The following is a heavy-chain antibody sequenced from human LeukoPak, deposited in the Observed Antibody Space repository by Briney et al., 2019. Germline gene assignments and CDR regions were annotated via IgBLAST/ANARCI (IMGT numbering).Heavy chain of an antibody. D-gene: IGHD6-13*01. V-gene: IGHV1-69*04. J-gene: IGHJ4*02. CDR3: ARDSGSTWYDY. CDR1: GDTFSTYG. CDR2: IIPVLDMA. Sequence: GSSVTVSCKASGDTFSTYGISWVRQAPGQGLEWMGRIIPVLDMANYAQKFQGRVTIIADKSTSTVYMELSSLRSEDTAVYYCARDSGSTWYDYWGQGTLVSVSS.